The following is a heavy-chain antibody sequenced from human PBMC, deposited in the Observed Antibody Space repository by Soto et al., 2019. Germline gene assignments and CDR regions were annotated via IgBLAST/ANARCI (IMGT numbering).Heavy chain of an antibody. D-gene: IGHD1-26*01. V-gene: IGHV3-53*01. CDR2: IYSGGST. Sequence: GGSLRLSCAASGFTVSSNYMSWVRQAPGKGLEWVSVIYSGGSTYYADSVKGRFTISRDNSKNTLYLQMNSLRAEDTAVYYCAASYSGSYNPFQHWGQGTLVTVSS. J-gene: IGHJ1*01. CDR1: GFTVSSNY. CDR3: AASYSGSYNPFQH.